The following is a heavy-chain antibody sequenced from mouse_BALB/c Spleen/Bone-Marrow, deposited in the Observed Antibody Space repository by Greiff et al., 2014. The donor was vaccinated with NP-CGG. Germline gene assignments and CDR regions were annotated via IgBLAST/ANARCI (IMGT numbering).Heavy chain of an antibody. Sequence: MKMSCKASGYTFTRYTIHWVKQRPGQGLEWIGYINPSSGYTEYIQKFKDKTTLTADKASSSAYMQLSSMTSEYSAVYYGARSYGNYLYFDSWAKGTALTV. J-gene: IGHJ2*01. D-gene: IGHD2-10*02. CDR3: ARSYGNYLYFDS. V-gene: IGHV1-4*02. CDR2: INPSSGYT. CDR1: GYTFTRYT.